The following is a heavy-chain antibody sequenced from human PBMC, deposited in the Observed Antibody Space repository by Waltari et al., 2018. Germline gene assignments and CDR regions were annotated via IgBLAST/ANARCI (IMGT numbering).Heavy chain of an antibody. CDR2: IRYDGSNK. J-gene: IGHJ5*02. V-gene: IGHV3-30*02. D-gene: IGHD6-13*01. CDR3: AKKAAAGTWEWFDP. CDR1: GFTFSSYG. Sequence: QVQLVESGGGVVQPGGSLRLSCAASGFTFSSYGMHWVRQAPGKGLEWVAFIRYDGSNKYYADSVKGRFTISRDNSKNTLYLQMNSLRAEDTAVYYCAKKAAAGTWEWFDPWGQGTLVTVSS.